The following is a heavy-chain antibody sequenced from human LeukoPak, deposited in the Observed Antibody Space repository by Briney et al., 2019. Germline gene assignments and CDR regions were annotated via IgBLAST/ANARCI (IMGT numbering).Heavy chain of an antibody. D-gene: IGHD3-3*01. Sequence: GGPLRLSCGASGFHFSSNWVHWVRHAPGQGLVYLSRIKGDGISTKYADSVKGRFTISRDIAKNTLYLQMNSLRAEDTGVYYCAKDHYWSIDYWGRGTLVTVSS. J-gene: IGHJ4*02. V-gene: IGHV3-74*01. CDR3: AKDHYWSIDY. CDR2: IKGDGIST. CDR1: GFHFSSNW.